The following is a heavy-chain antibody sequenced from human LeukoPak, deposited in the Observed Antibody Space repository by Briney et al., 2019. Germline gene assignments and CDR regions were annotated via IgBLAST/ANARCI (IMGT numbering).Heavy chain of an antibody. CDR1: GFTVSSNS. V-gene: IGHV3-53*01. CDR2: IYSGGST. J-gene: IGHJ4*02. D-gene: IGHD3-22*01. CDR3: ARRAGDYSHPYDY. Sequence: GGSLRLPCTVSGFTVSSNSMSWVRQAPGKGLEWVSFIYSGGSTQYSDSVKGRFTISRDNSKNTLYLQMSSLRAEDTAVYYCARRAGDYSHPYDYWGQGTLVTVSS.